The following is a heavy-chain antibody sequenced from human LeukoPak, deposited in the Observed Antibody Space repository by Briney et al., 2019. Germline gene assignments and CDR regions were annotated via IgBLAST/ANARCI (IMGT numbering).Heavy chain of an antibody. Sequence: TLSLTCAVSGGSISSGGYSWSWIRQPPGKGLEWIGYIYHSGSTYYNPSLKSRVTISVDRSKNQFSLKLSSVTAADTAVYYCARGVRTDYDFWSGRLTFDPWGQGTLVTVSS. V-gene: IGHV4-30-2*01. CDR3: ARGVRTDYDFWSGRLTFDP. J-gene: IGHJ5*02. D-gene: IGHD3-3*01. CDR2: IYHSGST. CDR1: GGSISSGGYS.